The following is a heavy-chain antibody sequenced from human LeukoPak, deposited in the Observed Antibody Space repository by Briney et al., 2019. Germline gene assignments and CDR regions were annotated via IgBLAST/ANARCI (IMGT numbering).Heavy chain of an antibody. V-gene: IGHV1-69*04. Sequence: ASVKVSCKASGGTFSSYAISWVRQAPGQGLEWMGRIIPILGIANSAQKFQGRLTITADESTTTVYMELSGLRSEDTAMYYCARGAATIAARYFDYWGQGTLVTVSS. CDR1: GGTFSSYA. CDR3: ARGAATIAARYFDY. D-gene: IGHD6-6*01. CDR2: IIPILGIA. J-gene: IGHJ4*02.